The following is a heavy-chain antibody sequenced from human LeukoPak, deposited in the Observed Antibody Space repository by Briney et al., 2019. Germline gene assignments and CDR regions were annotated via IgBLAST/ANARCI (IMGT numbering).Heavy chain of an antibody. V-gene: IGHV4-34*01. Sequence: SETLSLTCAVYGGSFSGYYWSWIRQPPGKGLEWIGEINHSGSTNYNPSLKSRVTISVDTSKNQFSLKLSSVTAADTAVYYCARFSGSYYLSYFDYWGQGTLVTVSS. CDR1: GGSFSGYY. D-gene: IGHD1-26*01. J-gene: IGHJ4*02. CDR2: INHSGST. CDR3: ARFSGSYYLSYFDY.